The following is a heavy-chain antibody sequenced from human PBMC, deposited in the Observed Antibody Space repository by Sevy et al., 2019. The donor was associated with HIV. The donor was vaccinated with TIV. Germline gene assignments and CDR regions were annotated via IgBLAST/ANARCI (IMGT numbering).Heavy chain of an antibody. CDR1: GYTFTSYG. Sequence: ASVKVSCKASGYTFTSYGISWVRQAPGQGLEWMGWISPYNGNTNYAQKLQGRVTMTTDTSTSTAYMELRSLRSDDTAVYYCARGWFGDPYYYYYYMDVWGKGTTVTVSS. J-gene: IGHJ6*03. V-gene: IGHV1-18*04. CDR2: ISPYNGNT. D-gene: IGHD3-10*01. CDR3: ARGWFGDPYYYYYYMDV.